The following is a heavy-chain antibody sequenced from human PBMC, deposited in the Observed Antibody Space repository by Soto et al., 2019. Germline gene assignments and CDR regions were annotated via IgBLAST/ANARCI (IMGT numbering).Heavy chain of an antibody. V-gene: IGHV3-48*03. CDR2: IRNSGSTI. D-gene: IGHD2-2*02. CDR3: AGEEEVACSSTNCYSYAYYGMDV. J-gene: IGHJ6*02. CDR1: GFTFSSYE. Sequence: GGALRVSCAASGFTFSSYEMHWVRQAPGKGLEWVSYIRNSGSTIYYADSVKGRFTISRDNDKNSLYLQMKSLRAEHTAVYYCAGEEEVACSSTNCYSYAYYGMDVWGQGTTVTVSS.